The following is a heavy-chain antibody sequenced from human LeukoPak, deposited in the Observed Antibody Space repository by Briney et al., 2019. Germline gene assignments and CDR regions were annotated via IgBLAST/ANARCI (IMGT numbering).Heavy chain of an antibody. J-gene: IGHJ4*02. D-gene: IGHD3-10*01. V-gene: IGHV4-34*01. CDR2: INHSGST. CDR1: GGSFSGYY. CDR3: ARGLRNYYGSGSYFDPFDY. Sequence: KPSETLSLTCAVYGGSFSGYYWSWIRQPPGKGLEWIGEINHSGSTNYNPSLKSRVTISVDTSKNQFSLKLSSVTVADTAVYYCARGLRNYYGSGSYFDPFDYWGQGTLVTVSS.